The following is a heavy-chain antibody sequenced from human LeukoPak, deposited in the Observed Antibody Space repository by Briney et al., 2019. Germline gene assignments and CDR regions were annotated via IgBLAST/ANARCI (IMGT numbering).Heavy chain of an antibody. J-gene: IGHJ4*02. D-gene: IGHD3-10*01. Sequence: ASVKVSCKASGGTFSKFAVNWVRQAPGQGLEWMGGVIPMFGATNYAQTFQGRVTFTADESTSTVYMDLSNLKSDDTAVYYCASPAYSSANSAAFDYWGQGTLVTVSS. CDR3: ASPAYSSANSAAFDY. CDR1: GGTFSKFA. V-gene: IGHV1-69*01. CDR2: VIPMFGAT.